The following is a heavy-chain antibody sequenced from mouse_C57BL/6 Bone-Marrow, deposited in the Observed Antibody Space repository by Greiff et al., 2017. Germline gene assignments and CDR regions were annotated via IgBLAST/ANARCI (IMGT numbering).Heavy chain of an antibody. CDR1: GYTFTSYW. Sequence: QVQLQQPGAELVKPGASVKLSCKASGYTFTSYWMHWVKQRPGRGLEWIGRIDPNSGGTKYNEKFKSKATLTVDKPSSTASMQLNSLTSEDSSVYYCARRDYGSSYEYYAMDYWGQGTSVTVSS. J-gene: IGHJ4*01. V-gene: IGHV1-72*01. D-gene: IGHD1-1*01. CDR2: IDPNSGGT. CDR3: ARRDYGSSYEYYAMDY.